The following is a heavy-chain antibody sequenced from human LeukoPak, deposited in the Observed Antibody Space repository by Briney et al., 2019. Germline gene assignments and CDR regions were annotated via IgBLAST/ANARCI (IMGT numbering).Heavy chain of an antibody. CDR1: GFIFTDYW. CDR3: ARLPDAFDI. J-gene: IGHJ3*02. Sequence: GESLKISCKGSGFIFTDYWIGWVRQMPGKGLEWMGIIYPGDSDTRKSPSLQGQVTISADKSISTGYLEWSSLQASDTGVYYCARLPDAFDIWGQGTMVTVSS. CDR2: IYPGDSDT. V-gene: IGHV5-51*01.